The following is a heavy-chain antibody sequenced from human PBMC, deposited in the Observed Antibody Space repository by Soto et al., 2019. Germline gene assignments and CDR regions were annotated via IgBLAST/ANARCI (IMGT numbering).Heavy chain of an antibody. Sequence: ASVKVFCKASGYTFTDYYMHWVRQAPGQGLEWMGWINPNNGGTSYAQKFEGWVTMTRDTSISTAYMEVRRLTSDDTAVYYCARGSPTTTPFDYWGQGTLVTVSS. V-gene: IGHV1-2*04. J-gene: IGHJ4*02. D-gene: IGHD1-1*01. CDR2: INPNNGGT. CDR1: GYTFTDYY. CDR3: ARGSPTTTPFDY.